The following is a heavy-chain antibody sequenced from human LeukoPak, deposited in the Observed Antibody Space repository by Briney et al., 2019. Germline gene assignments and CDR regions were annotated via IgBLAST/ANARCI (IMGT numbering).Heavy chain of an antibody. D-gene: IGHD5-24*01. CDR2: MWYDGSNK. Sequence: GRSLRLSCAASGFTFSSYGMHWVRQAPGKGLEWVAVMWYDGSNKYYADSVKGRFTISRDNSKNTLYLQMNSLRAEDTAVYYCARGRWLQWGFDYWGQGTLVPSPQ. CDR1: GFTFSSYG. CDR3: ARGRWLQWGFDY. J-gene: IGHJ4*02. V-gene: IGHV3-33*01.